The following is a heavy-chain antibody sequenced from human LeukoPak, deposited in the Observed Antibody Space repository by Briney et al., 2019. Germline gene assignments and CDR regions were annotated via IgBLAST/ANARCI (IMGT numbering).Heavy chain of an antibody. Sequence: ASVKVSCKASGGTFSSYAISWVRQAPGQGLEWMGWISAYNGNTNYAQKLQGRVIMTTDTSTSTAYMELRSLRSDDTAVYYCARDPPPGIAAAVSFDYWGQGTLVTASS. V-gene: IGHV1-18*01. CDR2: ISAYNGNT. D-gene: IGHD6-13*01. CDR1: GGTFSSYA. CDR3: ARDPPPGIAAAVSFDY. J-gene: IGHJ4*02.